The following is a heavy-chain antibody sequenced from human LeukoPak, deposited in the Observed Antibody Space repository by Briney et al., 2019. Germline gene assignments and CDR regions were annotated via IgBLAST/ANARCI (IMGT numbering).Heavy chain of an antibody. CDR2: IYPGDSDT. J-gene: IGHJ4*02. D-gene: IGHD7-27*01. Sequence: KYGESLKISCKDSGYSFTSYWIGWVRQMPGKGLEWMGIIYPGDSDTRYSPSFQGQVTISADESISTAYLQWSSLKASDTAMYYCARQNWDLALDYWGQGTLVTVSS. CDR3: ARQNWDLALDY. V-gene: IGHV5-51*01. CDR1: GYSFTSYW.